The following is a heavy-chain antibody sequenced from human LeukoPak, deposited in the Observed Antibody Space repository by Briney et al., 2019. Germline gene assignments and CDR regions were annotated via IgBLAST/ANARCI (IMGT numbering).Heavy chain of an antibody. CDR2: ISGSGGST. V-gene: IGHV3-23*01. D-gene: IGHD3-3*01. CDR3: AKDPRTHRGYYDFWSGYSGYYWFDP. Sequence: GGSLRLSCAASGFTFSSYAMSWVRQAPGKGLEWVPAISGSGGSTYYADSVKGRFTISRDNSKNTLYLQMNSLRAEDTAVYYCAKDPRTHRGYYDFWSGYSGYYWFDPWGQGTLVTVSS. CDR1: GFTFSSYA. J-gene: IGHJ5*02.